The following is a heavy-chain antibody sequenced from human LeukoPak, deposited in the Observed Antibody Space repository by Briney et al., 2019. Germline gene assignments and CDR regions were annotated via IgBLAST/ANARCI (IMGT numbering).Heavy chain of an antibody. CDR3: AKDTNYDILTGYYPGY. D-gene: IGHD3-9*01. J-gene: IGHJ4*02. V-gene: IGHV3-43*02. CDR2: ISGDGGST. CDR1: GFTFDDYA. Sequence: GGSLRLSCAASGFTFDDYAMHWVRQAPGKGLGWVSLISGDGGSTYYADSVKGRFTISRDNSKNSLYLQMNSLRTEDTALYYCAKDTNYDILTGYYPGYWGQGTLVTVSS.